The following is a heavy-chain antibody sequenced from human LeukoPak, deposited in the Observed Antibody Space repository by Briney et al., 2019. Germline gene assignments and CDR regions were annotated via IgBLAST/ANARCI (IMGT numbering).Heavy chain of an antibody. CDR2: ISGSGGST. V-gene: IGHV3-23*01. D-gene: IGHD1-26*01. CDR1: GLTLSSYA. J-gene: IGHJ5*02. Sequence: GGSLRLSCAASGLTLSSYAMSWVRQAPGKGLEWVSAISGSGGSTYYADSVKGRFTISRDNSKNTVYLQMNSLRAEDTAVYYCAKDQYSGSYYWLDPWGQGTLVTVSS. CDR3: AKDQYSGSYYWLDP.